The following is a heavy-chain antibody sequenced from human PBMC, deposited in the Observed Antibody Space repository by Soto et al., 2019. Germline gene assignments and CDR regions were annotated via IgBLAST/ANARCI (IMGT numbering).Heavy chain of an antibody. Sequence: ESVGGVVQPGRSLRLSCAASGFTFSSYGMHWVRQAPGKGLEWVAVISYDGSNKYYADSVKGRFTISRDNSKNTLYLQMNSLRAEDTAVYYCAKDNWNVGYCSSNSCSLAYWGQGTLVTVSS. J-gene: IGHJ4*02. CDR1: GFTFSSYG. D-gene: IGHD2-2*01. CDR3: AKDNWNVGYCSSNSCSLAY. V-gene: IGHV3-30*18. CDR2: ISYDGSNK.